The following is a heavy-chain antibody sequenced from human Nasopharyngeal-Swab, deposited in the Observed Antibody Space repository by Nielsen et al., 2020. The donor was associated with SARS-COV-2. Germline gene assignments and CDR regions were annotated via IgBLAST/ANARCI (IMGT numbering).Heavy chain of an antibody. CDR3: AKESSTYYYDN. D-gene: IGHD2-2*01. V-gene: IGHV3-30*18. CDR2: ISFGGRTQ. Sequence: GESLKISCAASGFTFRNHGMHWVRQAPGKGLEWVAIISFGGRTQVYADSVEGRFTISRDDPENTLYLQMNSLRPEDTAVYYCAKESSTYYYDNWGQGTLVTVSS. J-gene: IGHJ4*02. CDR1: GFTFRNHG.